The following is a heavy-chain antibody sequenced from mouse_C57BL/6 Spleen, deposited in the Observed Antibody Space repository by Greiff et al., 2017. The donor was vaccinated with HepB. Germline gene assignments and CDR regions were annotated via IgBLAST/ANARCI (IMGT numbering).Heavy chain of an antibody. CDR3: ARSDYSTYEYYAMDY. Sequence: EVQLQQSGPELVKPGASVKISCKASGYSFTDYNMNWVKQSNGKSLEWIGVINPNDGTTSYNQKFKGKATLTVDQASSTAYMQLNRLTSKDTAVYYGARSDYSTYEYYAMDYWGQGTSVTVSS. J-gene: IGHJ4*01. D-gene: IGHD2-5*01. V-gene: IGHV1-39*01. CDR2: INPNDGTT. CDR1: GYSFTDYN.